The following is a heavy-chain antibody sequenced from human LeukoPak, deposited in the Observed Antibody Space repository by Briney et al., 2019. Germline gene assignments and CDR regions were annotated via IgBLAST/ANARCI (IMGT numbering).Heavy chain of an antibody. Sequence: SETLSLTCTVSGGSISSNYWSWIRQPPGKGLEWIAYIYYTGSTDYNPSLKSRVTISVDTSKNQFSLKLTSVTAADTAVYYCARHPPTFGFDIWGQGSMVTVSP. CDR1: GGSISSNY. D-gene: IGHD3-3*01. CDR2: IYYTGST. J-gene: IGHJ3*02. V-gene: IGHV4-59*08. CDR3: ARHPPTFGFDI.